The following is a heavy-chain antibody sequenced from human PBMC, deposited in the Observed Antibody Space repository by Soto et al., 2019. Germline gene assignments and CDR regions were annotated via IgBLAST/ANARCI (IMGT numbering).Heavy chain of an antibody. Sequence: QVQLVQSGAEVKKPGSSVKVSCKASGGTFSSYAISWVRQAPGQGLEWMGGIIPIFGTANYAQKFQGRVTITADESTSTAYMELSSLRSEDTAVYYCARDSRSTVTTPYYYYYGMDVWGQGTTVTDSS. J-gene: IGHJ6*02. CDR2: IIPIFGTA. D-gene: IGHD4-17*01. CDR3: ARDSRSTVTTPYYYYYGMDV. CDR1: GGTFSSYA. V-gene: IGHV1-69*01.